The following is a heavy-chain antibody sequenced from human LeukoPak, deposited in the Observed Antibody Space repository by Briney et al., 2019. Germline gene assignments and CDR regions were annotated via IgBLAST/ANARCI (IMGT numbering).Heavy chain of an antibody. CDR2: IYPGDLDT. D-gene: IGHD3-3*01. V-gene: IGHV5-51*01. Sequence: GESLKISCEGSGYTFSSYWIAWVRQMPGKGLEYMGIIYPGDLDTRYSPSFQGQVTISADKSISTAYLQWSSLKASDTAMYYCARGGSQPSGYYFSWDYYYGMDVWGQGTTVTVSS. CDR3: ARGGSQPSGYYFSWDYYYGMDV. CDR1: GYTFSSYW. J-gene: IGHJ6*02.